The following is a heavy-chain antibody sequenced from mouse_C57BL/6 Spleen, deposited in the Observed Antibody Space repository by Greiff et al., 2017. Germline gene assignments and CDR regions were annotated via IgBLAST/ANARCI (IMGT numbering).Heavy chain of an antibody. D-gene: IGHD1-1*01. J-gene: IGHJ4*01. CDR1: GYAFSSSW. CDR3: ANEVGYAMDY. CDR2: INPGDGDT. Sequence: VQLQESGPELVKPGASVKISCKASGYAFSSSWMNWVKQRPGKGLEWIGRINPGDGDTNYNGKFKGKGTLTADKSSSTAYMQLSSLTSEDSAVYFCANEVGYAMDYWGKGTSVTVSS. V-gene: IGHV1-82*01.